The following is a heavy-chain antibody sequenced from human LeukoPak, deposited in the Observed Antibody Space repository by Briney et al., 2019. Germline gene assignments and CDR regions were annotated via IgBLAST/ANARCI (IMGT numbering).Heavy chain of an antibody. CDR3: ARQDPGIAVSGARYYFDS. D-gene: IGHD6-19*01. J-gene: IGHJ4*02. CDR1: GFTFSRYW. CDR2: IKKDGSEK. V-gene: IGHV3-7*01. Sequence: GGSLRLSCAASGFTFSRYWMSWVRQGPGKGLEWVANIKKDGSEKGYVDSVKGRFTISRDNAKNSLSLQMNSLRAEDTGVYYCARQDPGIAVSGARYYFDSWGQGALVTVSS.